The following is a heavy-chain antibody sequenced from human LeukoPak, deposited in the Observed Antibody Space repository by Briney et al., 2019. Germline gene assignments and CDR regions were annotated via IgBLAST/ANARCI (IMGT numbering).Heavy chain of an antibody. CDR1: GGSISSSSYY. CDR3: AREDYYGSRSYNY. V-gene: IGHV4-39*02. J-gene: IGHJ4*02. D-gene: IGHD3-10*01. CDR2: IYYSGST. Sequence: SETLSLTCTVSGGSISSSSYYWGWIRQPPGKGLEWIGSIYYSGSTYYNPSLKSRVTISVDTSKNQFSLKLSSVTAADTAVYYCAREDYYGSRSYNYWGQGTLVTVSS.